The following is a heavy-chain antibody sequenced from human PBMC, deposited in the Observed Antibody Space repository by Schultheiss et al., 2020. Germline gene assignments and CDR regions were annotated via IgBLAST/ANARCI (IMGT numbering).Heavy chain of an antibody. CDR1: GYSFTDYW. V-gene: IGHV5-51*01. D-gene: IGHD3-3*01. J-gene: IGHJ6*02. Sequence: GGSLRLSCKGSGYSFTDYWIGWVRQMPGKGLEWMGVIYPRDSDTRYSPSFQGQVTISADKSISTAYLQWSSLKASDTAMYYCARLTYYDFWSGYPSYGMDVWGQGTTVTVSS. CDR2: IYPRDSDT. CDR3: ARLTYYDFWSGYPSYGMDV.